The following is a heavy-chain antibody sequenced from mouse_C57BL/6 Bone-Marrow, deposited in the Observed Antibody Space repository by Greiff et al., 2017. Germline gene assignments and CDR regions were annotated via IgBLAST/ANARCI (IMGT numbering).Heavy chain of an antibody. CDR1: GYTFTSYW. CDR2: IHPNSGST. J-gene: IGHJ1*03. V-gene: IGHV1-64*01. Sequence: QVQLQQPGAELVKPGASVKLSCKASGYTFTSYWMHWVKQRPGQGLEWIGRIHPNSGSTNYNEKFKSKATLTVDKSSSTAYMQLSSLASEDSAVYYCARDGIRYFDVWGTGTTVTVSS. D-gene: IGHD1-1*01. CDR3: ARDGIRYFDV.